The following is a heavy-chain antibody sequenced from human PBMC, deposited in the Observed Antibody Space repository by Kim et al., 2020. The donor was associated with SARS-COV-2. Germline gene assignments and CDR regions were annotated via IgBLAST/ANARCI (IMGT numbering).Heavy chain of an antibody. CDR2: IHYTGST. D-gene: IGHD6-13*01. CDR3: ARGAGIAAPGVPTYYFDY. CDR1: EDSIRNYY. V-gene: IGHV4-59*13. J-gene: IGHJ4*01. Sequence: SETLSLTCTVSEDSIRNYYWSWIRQPPGKGLEWIGYIHYTGSTNQNPSLNGRATISLSTSRNQFSLRLSSVTAADTAVYYCARGAGIAAPGVPTYYFDY.